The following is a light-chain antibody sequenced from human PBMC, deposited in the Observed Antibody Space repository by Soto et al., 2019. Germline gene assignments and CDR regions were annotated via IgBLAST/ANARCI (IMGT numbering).Light chain of an antibody. Sequence: QSVLTQPASVSGSPGHSITISCTGTSSDVGAYDYVSWYQQHPGKAPKLMISEVSNRPSGVSDRFSGSKSGNTASLTISGLQADDEADYYCSSYTSSNTWVFGGGTKLTVL. CDR1: SSDVGAYDY. J-gene: IGLJ3*02. CDR3: SSYTSSNTWV. V-gene: IGLV2-14*01. CDR2: EVS.